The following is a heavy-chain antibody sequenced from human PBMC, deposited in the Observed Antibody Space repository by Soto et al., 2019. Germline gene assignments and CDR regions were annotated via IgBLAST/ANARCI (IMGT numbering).Heavy chain of an antibody. D-gene: IGHD1-26*01. CDR2: IYYSGTT. CDR3: ARREIHCPCDY. J-gene: IGHJ4*02. Sequence: QVQLQESGPGLVKPSDTLSLTCAVSGYSISSSNWWGWIGQRPGRGLVWIGYIYYSGTTYYHPSLKSEVTMSADTSNNQFSLKLTSVTAADTAVYYCARREIHCPCDYCGQGTLVTVSS. V-gene: IGHV4-28*01. CDR1: GYSISSSNW.